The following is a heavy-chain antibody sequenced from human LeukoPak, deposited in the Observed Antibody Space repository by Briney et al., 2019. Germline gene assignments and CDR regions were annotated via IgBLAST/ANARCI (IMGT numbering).Heavy chain of an antibody. CDR3: ARDWPSEWQHLPDYDAVDI. CDR1: GFTFSSYW. CDR2: INSDGSST. V-gene: IGHV3-74*01. J-gene: IGHJ3*02. D-gene: IGHD6-13*01. Sequence: PGGSLRLSCAASGFTFSSYWMHWVRQAPGKGLVWVSRINSDGSSTSYADSVKGRFTISRDNAKNTLYLQMNSLRAEDTAVYYCARDWPSEWQHLPDYDAVDIWGQGTMVTVSS.